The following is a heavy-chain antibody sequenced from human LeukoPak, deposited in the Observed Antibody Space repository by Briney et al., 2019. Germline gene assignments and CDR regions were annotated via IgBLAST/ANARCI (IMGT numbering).Heavy chain of an antibody. D-gene: IGHD2-2*02. CDR1: GYTFTSCG. J-gene: IGHJ4*02. CDR2: ISAYNGNT. Sequence: ASVKVSCKASGYTFTSCGISWVRQAPGQGLEWMGWISAYNGNTNYAQKLQGRVTMTTDTSTSTAYMELRSLRSDDTAVYYCARSRHIVVVPAAITFDYWGQGTLVTVSS. CDR3: ARSRHIVVVPAAITFDY. V-gene: IGHV1-18*01.